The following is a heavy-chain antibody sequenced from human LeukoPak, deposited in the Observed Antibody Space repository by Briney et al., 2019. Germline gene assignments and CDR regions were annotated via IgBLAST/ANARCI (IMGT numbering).Heavy chain of an antibody. Sequence: PSQTLSLTCAVSGGSISSGGYSWSWIRQPPGKGLDWIGYIYHSGSTYYNPSLKSRVTISVDRSKNQFPLKLSSVTAADTAVYYCARNHYGDYGGERYFDYWGQGTLVTVSS. CDR1: GGSISSGGYS. J-gene: IGHJ4*02. CDR2: IYHSGST. V-gene: IGHV4-30-2*01. D-gene: IGHD4-17*01. CDR3: ARNHYGDYGGERYFDY.